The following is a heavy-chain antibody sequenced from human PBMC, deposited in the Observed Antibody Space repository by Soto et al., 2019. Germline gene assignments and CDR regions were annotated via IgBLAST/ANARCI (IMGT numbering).Heavy chain of an antibody. CDR1: GDSSSSSNYF. Sequence: PSETLSLTCTVSGDSSSSSNYFWGWIRQPPGKGLEWIGSIYYSGSTYYNPSLKSRVSISVDTSKNQFSLRMSSMTAADTAVYYCARHHGDSETLYYYYGMDVWGKGTTVTVSS. V-gene: IGHV4-39*01. D-gene: IGHD1-26*01. CDR2: IYYSGST. J-gene: IGHJ6*04. CDR3: ARHHGDSETLYYYYGMDV.